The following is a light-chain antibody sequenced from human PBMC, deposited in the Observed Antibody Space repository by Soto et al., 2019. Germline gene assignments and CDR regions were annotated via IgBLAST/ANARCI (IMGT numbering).Light chain of an antibody. J-gene: IGKJ4*01. Sequence: EVVLTQSPGTLSLSAGERATLSCRASESVSSSFLTWYQQKPGQAPRLLIYDASNRATGIPARFSGSGSGTDFTLTISSLEPEDFAVYYCQQRSNWPPLTFGGGTKVDI. V-gene: IGKV3D-20*02. CDR2: DAS. CDR1: ESVSSSF. CDR3: QQRSNWPPLT.